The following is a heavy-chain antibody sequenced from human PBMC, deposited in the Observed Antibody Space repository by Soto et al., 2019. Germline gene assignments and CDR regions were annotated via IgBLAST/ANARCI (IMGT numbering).Heavy chain of an antibody. CDR3: ARDGFGDTNSRGYLTY. D-gene: IGHD2-21*01. J-gene: IGHJ4*02. V-gene: IGHV3-33*01. CDR1: GSIFRGYG. Sequence: GGSLRLSCAASGSIFRGYGMHWVRQAPGKGLEWVAVIRYDGSNINYADSVMGRFTISRDNSKNTLYLEMNSLRAEDTAVYYCARDGFGDTNSRGYLTYWGQGTWVPVSS. CDR2: IRYDGSNI.